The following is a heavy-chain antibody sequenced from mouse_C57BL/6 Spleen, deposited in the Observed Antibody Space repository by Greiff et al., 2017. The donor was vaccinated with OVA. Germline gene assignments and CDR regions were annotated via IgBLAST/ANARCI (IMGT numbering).Heavy chain of an antibody. V-gene: IGHV1-69*01. CDR2: IDPSDSST. CDR1: GYTFTSYW. D-gene: IGHD1-1*01. CDR3: ARRAYGSSEAWFAY. J-gene: IGHJ3*01. Sequence: VQLQQSGAELVMPGASVKLSCKASGYTFTSYWMHWVKQRPGQGLEWIGEIDPSDSSTNYNQMFKGKSTLTVDKSSSTAYMQLSSLTSEDSAVYYCARRAYGSSEAWFAYWGQGTLVTVSA.